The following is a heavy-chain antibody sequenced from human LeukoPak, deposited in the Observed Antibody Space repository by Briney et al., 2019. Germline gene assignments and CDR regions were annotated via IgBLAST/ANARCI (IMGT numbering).Heavy chain of an antibody. CDR1: GFTFSSFE. CDR2: ISISGTTI. V-gene: IGHV3-48*03. J-gene: IGHJ4*02. CDR3: ATDALYYYDSSGYYGLDY. D-gene: IGHD3-22*01. Sequence: PGGSLRLSCAASGFTFSSFEMSWVRQAPGKGLEWVSYISISGTTIYYADSAKGRFTISRDNSKNTLYLQMNSLRAEDTAVYYCATDALYYYDSSGYYGLDYWGQGTLVTVSS.